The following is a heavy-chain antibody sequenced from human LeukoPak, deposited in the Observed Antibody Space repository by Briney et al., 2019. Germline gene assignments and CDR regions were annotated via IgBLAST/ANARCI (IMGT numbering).Heavy chain of an antibody. CDR2: IYTSGST. CDR3: ARLIYYDILTGYYNVGDAYYFDY. V-gene: IGHV4-4*09. D-gene: IGHD3-9*01. Sequence: KPSETLSLTCTVSGGSISSYYWSWIRQPPGKGLEWIGYIYTSGSTNYNPSLKSRVTISVDTSKNQFSLKLSSVTAADTAVYYCARLIYYDILTGYYNVGDAYYFDYWGQGTLVTVSS. J-gene: IGHJ4*02. CDR1: GGSISSYY.